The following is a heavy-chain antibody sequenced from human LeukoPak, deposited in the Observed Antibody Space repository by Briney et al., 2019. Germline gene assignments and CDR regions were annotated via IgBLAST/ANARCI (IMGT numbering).Heavy chain of an antibody. V-gene: IGHV3-30*02. Sequence: GGSLRLSCAASGFTFSSYGMHWVRQAPGKGLEWVAFIRYDGSNKYYADSVKGRFTISRDNSKNTLYLQMNSLRAEDTAVYYCARERGRSYGSVPYYYYYMDVWGKGTTVTVSS. D-gene: IGHD5-18*01. CDR2: IRYDGSNK. CDR3: ARERGRSYGSVPYYYYYMDV. CDR1: GFTFSSYG. J-gene: IGHJ6*03.